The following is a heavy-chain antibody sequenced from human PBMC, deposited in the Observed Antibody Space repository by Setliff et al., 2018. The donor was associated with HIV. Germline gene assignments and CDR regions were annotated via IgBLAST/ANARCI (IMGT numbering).Heavy chain of an antibody. CDR1: GFTFSSYS. Sequence: GGSLRLSCAASGFTFSSYSMNWVRQAPGKGLEWVSSISPNSSYIHYADSVKGRFTISRDNAKNSLYLQVNSLRAEDTAVYYCARQGPSRGSGYYPPDDAFDIWGQGTMVTVSS. V-gene: IGHV3-21*01. J-gene: IGHJ3*02. CDR2: ISPNSSYI. D-gene: IGHD3-22*01. CDR3: ARQGPSRGSGYYPPDDAFDI.